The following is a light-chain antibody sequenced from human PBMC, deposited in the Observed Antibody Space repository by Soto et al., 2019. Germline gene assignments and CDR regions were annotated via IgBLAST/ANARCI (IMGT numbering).Light chain of an antibody. V-gene: IGLV2-14*01. CDR1: SRDVGGYNY. CDR3: SSYTSSSTPYV. J-gene: IGLJ1*01. Sequence: QSALTQPASVSGSPGQSITISCTGTSRDVGGYNYVSWYQQHPGKAPKLMIYEVSNRPSGVSNRFSGSKSGNTASLTISGLQADDEADYYCSSYTSSSTPYVFGTGTKLTVL. CDR2: EVS.